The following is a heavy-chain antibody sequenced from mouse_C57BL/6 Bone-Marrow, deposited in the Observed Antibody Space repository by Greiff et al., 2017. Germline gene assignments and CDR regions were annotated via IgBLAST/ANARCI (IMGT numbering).Heavy chain of an antibody. CDR2: INPSNGGT. CDR1: GYTFTSYW. D-gene: IGHD3-1*01. Sequence: QVQLQQPGTELVKPGASVKLSCKASGYTFTSYWMHWVKQRPGQGLEWIGNINPSNGGTNYNEKFKSKATLTVDKSSSTAYMQLSSLTSEDSAVYYCARSGVNAGREGYYYDMDYWGQGTSVTVSS. J-gene: IGHJ4*01. CDR3: ARSGVNAGREGYYYDMDY. V-gene: IGHV1-53*01.